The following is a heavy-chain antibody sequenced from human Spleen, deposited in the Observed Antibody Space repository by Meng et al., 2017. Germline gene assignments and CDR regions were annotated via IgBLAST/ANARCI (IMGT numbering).Heavy chain of an antibody. Sequence: GGSLRLSCAASGFTFRSYEMNWVRQAPGKGLEWVSYISSTGGTIHYADSVKGRFTVSRDIAKKSLYLQMNSLRADDTAVYYCARDPYNSDWSSENDYWGQGTLVTAPQ. D-gene: IGHD6-19*01. V-gene: IGHV3-48*03. CDR1: GFTFRSYE. J-gene: IGHJ4*02. CDR2: ISSTGGTI. CDR3: ARDPYNSDWSSENDY.